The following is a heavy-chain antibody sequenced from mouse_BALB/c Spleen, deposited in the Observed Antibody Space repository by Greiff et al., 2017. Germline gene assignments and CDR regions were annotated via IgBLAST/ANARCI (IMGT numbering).Heavy chain of an antibody. Sequence: VQLVESGGGLVKPGGSLKLSCAASGFTFSDYYMYWVRQTPEKRLEWVATISDGGSYTYYPDSVKGRFTISRDNAKNNLYLQMSSLKSEDTAMYYCARESMDYWGQGTSVTVSS. J-gene: IGHJ4*01. CDR1: GFTFSDYY. CDR3: ARESMDY. V-gene: IGHV5-4*02. CDR2: ISDGGSYT.